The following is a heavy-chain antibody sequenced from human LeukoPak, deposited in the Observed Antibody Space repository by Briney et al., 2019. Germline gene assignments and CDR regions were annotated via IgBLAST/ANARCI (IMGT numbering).Heavy chain of an antibody. J-gene: IGHJ4*02. CDR1: GGTFSSYA. CDR3: ARGITMVRGVIIPYYFDY. Sequence: SVKVSCKASGGTFSSYAISWVRQAPGQGLEWMGGIIPIFGTANYAQKFQGRVTITADESTSTAYMELSSLRSEDTAVYYCARGITMVRGVIIPYYFDYWGQGTLVTVSS. CDR2: IIPIFGTA. D-gene: IGHD3-10*01. V-gene: IGHV1-69*13.